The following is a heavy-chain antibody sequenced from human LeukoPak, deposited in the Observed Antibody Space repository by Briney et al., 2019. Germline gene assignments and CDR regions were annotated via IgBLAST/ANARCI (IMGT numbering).Heavy chain of an antibody. J-gene: IGHJ6*02. D-gene: IGHD2-8*01. CDR3: AKSDCTNGVCEATPYYYYYGMDV. CDR2: ISYDGSNK. V-gene: IGHV3-30*18. Sequence: GRSLRLSCAASGFTFSSYGMHWVRQAPGKGLEWVAVISYDGSNKYYADSVKGRFTISRDNSKNTLYLQMNSLRAEDTAVYYCAKSDCTNGVCEATPYYYYYGMDVWGQGTTVTVSS. CDR1: GFTFSSYG.